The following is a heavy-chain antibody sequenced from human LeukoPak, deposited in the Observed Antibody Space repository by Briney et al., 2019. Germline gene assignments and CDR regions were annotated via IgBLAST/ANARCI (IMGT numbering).Heavy chain of an antibody. CDR3: AKSPQYSSSWPYDY. Sequence: GGSLRLSCAASEFTFSTYSMNWVRQAPGKGLEWVSSISSGSTYIYYADSVKGRFTISRDNAKNSLYLQMNSLRAEDTAVYYCAKSPQYSSSWPYDYWGQGTLVTVSS. CDR1: EFTFSTYS. CDR2: ISSGSTYI. V-gene: IGHV3-21*04. J-gene: IGHJ4*02. D-gene: IGHD6-13*01.